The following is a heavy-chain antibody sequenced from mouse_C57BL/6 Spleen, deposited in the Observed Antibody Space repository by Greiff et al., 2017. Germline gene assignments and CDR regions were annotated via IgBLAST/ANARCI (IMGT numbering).Heavy chain of an antibody. J-gene: IGHJ2*01. CDR2: IYPGSGST. CDR1: GYTFTSYW. V-gene: IGHV1-55*01. D-gene: IGHD3-2*02. CDR3: ARFSSGYGY. Sequence: QVQLQQPGAELVKPGASVKMSCKASGYTFTSYWLTWVKPRPGQGLEWIGDIYPGSGSTNYNEKFKSKATLTVDTSSSTAYMQLSSLTSEDSAVYYCARFSSGYGYWGQGTTLTVSS.